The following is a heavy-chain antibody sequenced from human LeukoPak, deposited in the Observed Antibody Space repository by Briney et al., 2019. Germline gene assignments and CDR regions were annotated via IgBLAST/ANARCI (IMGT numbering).Heavy chain of an antibody. CDR1: GSIFSTHG. CDR2: IWYDGSDK. D-gene: IGHD3-22*01. J-gene: IGHJ6*02. Sequence: PGGSLRLSCAASGSIFSTHGMHWVRQAPGRGLEWVAIIWYDGSDKYYADSVKGRFTISRDNSKDTLYLQMDSLRAEDTAVYYCARESMTPYYYDSSGYFYYYYYGMDVWGQGTTVTVSS. V-gene: IGHV3-33*01. CDR3: ARESMTPYYYDSSGYFYYYYYGMDV.